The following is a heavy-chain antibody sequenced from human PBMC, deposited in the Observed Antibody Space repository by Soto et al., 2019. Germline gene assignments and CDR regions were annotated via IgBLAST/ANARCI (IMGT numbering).Heavy chain of an antibody. CDR1: GGPITNY. D-gene: IGHD4-17*01. CDR3: ARVNLDYVTGMDV. J-gene: IGHJ6*02. CDR2: IYDSGST. V-gene: IGHV4-31*03. Sequence: QVQLQESGPGLVKPSQTLSLTCTVSGGPITNYWSWIRQHPGKGLEWIGYIYDSGSTYYNPSLKSRVNMSLDTSKNQLSLKLTSVTAADTAVYYCARVNLDYVTGMDVWGQGTTVTVSS.